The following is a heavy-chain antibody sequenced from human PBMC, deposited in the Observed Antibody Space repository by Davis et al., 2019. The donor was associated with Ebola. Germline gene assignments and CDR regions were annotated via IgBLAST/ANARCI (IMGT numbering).Heavy chain of an antibody. CDR1: GFTFSSYW. D-gene: IGHD1-26*01. CDR2: IKHDGSEK. Sequence: GGSLRLSCAASGFTFSSYWMSWVRQAPGKGLEWVANIKHDGSEKYYVDSVKGRFTISRDNAKNSLYLQMNSLRAEDTAVYYCARGGSGVGTFWYGMDVWGQGTTVTVSS. CDR3: ARGGSGVGTFWYGMDV. V-gene: IGHV3-7*01. J-gene: IGHJ6*02.